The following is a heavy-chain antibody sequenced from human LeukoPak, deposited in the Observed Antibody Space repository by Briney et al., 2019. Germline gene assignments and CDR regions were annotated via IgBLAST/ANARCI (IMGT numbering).Heavy chain of an antibody. CDR3: AKDPCSSSWPYYFDY. Sequence: GGSLRLSCAASGFTFSSYAMSWVRQAPGKGLEWVSAISGSGGSTYYADSVKGRFTISRDNTKNTLYLQMNSLRAEDTAVYYCAKDPCSSSWPYYFDYWGQGTLVTVSS. D-gene: IGHD6-13*01. CDR2: ISGSGGST. V-gene: IGHV3-23*01. J-gene: IGHJ4*02. CDR1: GFTFSSYA.